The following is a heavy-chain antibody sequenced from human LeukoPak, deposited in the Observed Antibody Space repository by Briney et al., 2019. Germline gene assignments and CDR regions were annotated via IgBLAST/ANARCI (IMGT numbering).Heavy chain of an antibody. J-gene: IGHJ6*03. CDR1: GYTLTELS. V-gene: IGHV1-24*01. CDR3: ATRRPHSLRFLGVVITYMDV. Sequence: GASVKVSYKVSGYTLTELSMHWVRLAPGKGLEWMGGFDPEDGETIYAQKFQGRVTMTEDTSTDTAYMELSSLRSEDTAVYYCATRRPHSLRFLGVVITYMDVWGKGTTVTVSS. D-gene: IGHD3-3*01. CDR2: FDPEDGET.